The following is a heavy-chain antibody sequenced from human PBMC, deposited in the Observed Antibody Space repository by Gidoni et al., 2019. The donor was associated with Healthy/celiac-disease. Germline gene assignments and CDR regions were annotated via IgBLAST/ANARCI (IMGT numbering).Heavy chain of an antibody. V-gene: IGHV4-39*01. Sequence: QLQLQESGPGLVKPSETLSLTCTVSGGSISSSSYYWGWIRQPPGKGLEWIGSIYYSGSTYYNPSLKSRVTISVDTSKNQFSLKLSSVTAADTAVYYCARPIGEPPRADWFDPWGQGTLVTVSS. J-gene: IGHJ5*02. D-gene: IGHD4-17*01. CDR3: ARPIGEPPRADWFDP. CDR1: GGSISSSSYY. CDR2: IYYSGST.